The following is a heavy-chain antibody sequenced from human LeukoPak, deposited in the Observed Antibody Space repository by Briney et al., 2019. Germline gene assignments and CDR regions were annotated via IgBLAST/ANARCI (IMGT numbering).Heavy chain of an antibody. Sequence: GGSLRLSCAASGFTLSSYSMNWVRQAPGKGLEWVSSISSSSSYIYYADSVKGRFTISRDNAKKSLYLQMNSLRAEDTAVYYCARDKDFGVVIIQAMDVWGKGTTVTVSS. CDR2: ISSSSSYI. V-gene: IGHV3-21*01. CDR3: ARDKDFGVVIIQAMDV. J-gene: IGHJ6*03. D-gene: IGHD3-3*01. CDR1: GFTLSSYS.